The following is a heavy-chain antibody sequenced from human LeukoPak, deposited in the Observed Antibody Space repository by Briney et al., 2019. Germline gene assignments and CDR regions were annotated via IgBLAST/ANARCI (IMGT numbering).Heavy chain of an antibody. Sequence: SETLSLTCTVSDGSINGYYWSWIRQPPGKGLDWIGYMYSGGTTKYSPSLKSRVTISEDTSKNQFSLKLSSVTAADTAVYYCAREKNVVYCSSTSCYFDYWGQGTLVTVSS. CDR1: DGSINGYY. CDR2: MYSGGTT. V-gene: IGHV4-4*08. D-gene: IGHD2-2*01. J-gene: IGHJ4*02. CDR3: AREKNVVYCSSTSCYFDY.